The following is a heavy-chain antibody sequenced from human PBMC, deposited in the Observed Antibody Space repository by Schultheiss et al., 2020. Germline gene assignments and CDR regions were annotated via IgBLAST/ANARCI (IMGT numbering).Heavy chain of an antibody. CDR1: GFTFSSYS. D-gene: IGHD2-15*01. V-gene: IGHV3-48*01. Sequence: GGSLRLSCAASGFTFSSYSMNWVRQAPGKGLEWVSYISSSSSTIYYADSVKGRFTISRDNSKNTLYLQMNSLRAEDTAVYYCASGHCSGGSCYLLWGQGTLVTVSS. CDR2: ISSSSSTI. J-gene: IGHJ4*02. CDR3: ASGHCSGGSCYLL.